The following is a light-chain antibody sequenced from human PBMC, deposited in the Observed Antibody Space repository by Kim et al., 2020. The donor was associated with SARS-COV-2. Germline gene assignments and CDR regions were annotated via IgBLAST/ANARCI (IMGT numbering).Light chain of an antibody. CDR2: LGSDGRQ. CDR3: QTWGTGSGVV. J-gene: IGLJ2*01. V-gene: IGLV4-69*01. CDR1: SGHTENP. Sequence: VTLTCTPSSGHTENPIAWHQQQPERGRRYLMKLGSDGRQSRGDGIPDRFSGSSSGAERYLTISSLQSGDKADYYCQTWGTGSGVVFGGGTQLTVL.